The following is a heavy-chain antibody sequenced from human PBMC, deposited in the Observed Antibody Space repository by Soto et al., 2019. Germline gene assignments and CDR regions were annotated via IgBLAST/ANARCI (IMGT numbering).Heavy chain of an antibody. J-gene: IGHJ6*02. CDR3: ANKRWDVYADNGSRYSHYGMDV. D-gene: IGHD2-15*01. CDR1: GFTFSSYG. V-gene: IGHV3-33*06. CDR2: IWYDGGGGKT. Sequence: GGSLRLSCAASGFTFSSYGMHWVRQAPGKGLEWVAVIWYDGGGGKTFYVESVKGRFTISRDNAKNMLYLQMQSLRDEDTARYFCANKRWDVYADNGSRYSHYGMDVWGQGTTVTVSS.